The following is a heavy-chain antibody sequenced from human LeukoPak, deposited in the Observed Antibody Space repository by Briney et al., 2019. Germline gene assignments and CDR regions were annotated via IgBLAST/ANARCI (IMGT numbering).Heavy chain of an antibody. Sequence: ASVKVSCKASGYTFTSYDANWVRQAAGQGLEWVGGMRSNNRNSSYVQKYHGRVTLTSATSINKDYLYLRNQTHKDTAVDYYPWGPSENSNSDYWGEGTLV. V-gene: IGHV1-8*01. CDR3: PWGPSENSNSDY. D-gene: IGHD4-23*01. CDR2: MRSNNRNS. J-gene: IGHJ4*02. CDR1: GYTFTSYD.